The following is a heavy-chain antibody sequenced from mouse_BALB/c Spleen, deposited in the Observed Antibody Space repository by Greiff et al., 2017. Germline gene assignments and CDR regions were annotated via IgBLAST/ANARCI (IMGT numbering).Heavy chain of an antibody. D-gene: IGHD1-1*02. V-gene: IGHV5-15*02. J-gene: IGHJ4*01. CDR2: ISNLAYSI. Sequence: EVKVEESGGGLVQPGGSRKLSCAASGFTFSDYGMAWVRQAPGKGPEWVAFISNLAYSIYYADTVTGRFTISRENAKNTLYLEMSSLRSEDTAMYYCARVIWSLYAMDYWGQGTSVTVSS. CDR1: GFTFSDYG. CDR3: ARVIWSLYAMDY.